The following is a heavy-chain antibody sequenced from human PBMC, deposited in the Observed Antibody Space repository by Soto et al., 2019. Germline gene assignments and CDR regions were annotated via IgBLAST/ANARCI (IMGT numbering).Heavy chain of an antibody. J-gene: IGHJ6*02. CDR2: ISYDGSNK. D-gene: IGHD3-3*01. V-gene: IGHV3-30-3*01. Sequence: GGSLRLSCAASGFTFSSYAMHWVRQAPGKGLEWVAVISYDGSNKYYADSVKGRFTISRDNSKNTLYLQMNSLRAEDTAVYYCARETDYDFWSGYLYYYYGMDVWRQGTTVTVSS. CDR1: GFTFSSYA. CDR3: ARETDYDFWSGYLYYYYGMDV.